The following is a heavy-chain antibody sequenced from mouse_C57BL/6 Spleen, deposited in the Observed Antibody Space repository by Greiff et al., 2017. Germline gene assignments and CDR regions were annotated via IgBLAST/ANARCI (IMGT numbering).Heavy chain of an antibody. CDR2: IHPNSGST. CDR3: AKRRDYDYGGTWFAY. D-gene: IGHD2-4*01. CDR1: GYTFTSYW. Sequence: VKLMESGAELVKPGASVKLSCKASGYTFTSYWMHWVKQRPGQGLEWIGMIHPNSGSTNYNEKFKSKATLTVDKSSSTAYMQLSSLTSEDSAVYYCAKRRDYDYGGTWFAYWGQGTLVTVSA. J-gene: IGHJ3*01. V-gene: IGHV1-64*01.